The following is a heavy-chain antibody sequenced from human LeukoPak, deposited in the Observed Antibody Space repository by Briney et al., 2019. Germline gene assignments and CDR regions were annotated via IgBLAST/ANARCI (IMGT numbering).Heavy chain of an antibody. CDR2: ISYDGSSE. CDR1: GFTFSNYA. V-gene: IGHV3-30-3*01. D-gene: IGHD1-26*01. CDR3: ASTNYRGGSTGYNWFDP. Sequence: PGGPLRLSCAAPGFTFSNYAMHWVRQAPGKGLEWVAVISYDGSSESYPDSVKGRFTISRDNSKNMLYLQMNSLRGEDTAVYYCASTNYRGGSTGYNWFDPWGQGTLVTVSS. J-gene: IGHJ5*02.